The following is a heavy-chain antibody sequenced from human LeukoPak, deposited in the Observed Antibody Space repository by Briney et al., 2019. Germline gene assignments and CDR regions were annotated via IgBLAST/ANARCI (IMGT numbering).Heavy chain of an antibody. Sequence: GGSLRLSCAASGFTFDDYAMHWVRQAPGKGLEWVSGISWNSGSIGYADSVKDQFTISRDNAKNSLYLQMNSLRAEDTALYYCAKVDDYGDYAWGQGTLVTVSS. J-gene: IGHJ5*02. D-gene: IGHD4-17*01. CDR1: GFTFDDYA. V-gene: IGHV3-9*01. CDR3: AKVDDYGDYA. CDR2: ISWNSGSI.